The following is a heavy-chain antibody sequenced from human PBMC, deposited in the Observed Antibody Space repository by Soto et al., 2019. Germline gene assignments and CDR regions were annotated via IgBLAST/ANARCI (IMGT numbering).Heavy chain of an antibody. V-gene: IGHV3-7*03. CDR3: ARDMGPSGAYGY. J-gene: IGHJ4*02. Sequence: EVQLVDSGGDLVQPGGSLRLSCAASGFTFSTYWMSWVRQAPGKGLEWVANIDPDGSQKYYVDSVKGPFTISRDNAKNSLYLQMNSLRAEDTAVYYCARDMGPSGAYGYWGQGTLVTVSS. CDR1: GFTFSTYW. D-gene: IGHD1-26*01. CDR2: IDPDGSQK.